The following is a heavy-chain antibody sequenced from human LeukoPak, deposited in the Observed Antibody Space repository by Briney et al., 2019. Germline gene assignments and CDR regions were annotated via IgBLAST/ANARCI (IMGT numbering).Heavy chain of an antibody. J-gene: IGHJ6*02. V-gene: IGHV1-46*01. Sequence: ASVKVSCKASGYTFTSYYMHWVRQAPGQGLEWMGIINPSGGSTSYAQKFQGRVTMTRDTSMSTVYMELSSLRSEDTAVYYCAREEVMVVAATAFHYGMDVWGQGTTVTVSS. D-gene: IGHD2-15*01. CDR1: GYTFTSYY. CDR2: INPSGGST. CDR3: AREEVMVVAATAFHYGMDV.